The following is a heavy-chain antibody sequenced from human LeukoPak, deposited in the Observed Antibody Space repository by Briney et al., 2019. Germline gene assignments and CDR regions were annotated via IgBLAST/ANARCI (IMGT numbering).Heavy chain of an antibody. CDR3: VKDPSGNYFYFDY. CDR1: GFAFSSVA. J-gene: IGHJ4*02. CDR2: ISSDGGRT. Sequence: GGSLRLSCSASGFAFSSVAMFWVRQAPGKGLEYVSGISSDGGRTNYADSVKARFTISRDNSKVTLYLQMTSLRPEDTAIYYCVKDPSGNYFYFDYWGQGTLVTVSS. D-gene: IGHD1-26*01. V-gene: IGHV3-64D*09.